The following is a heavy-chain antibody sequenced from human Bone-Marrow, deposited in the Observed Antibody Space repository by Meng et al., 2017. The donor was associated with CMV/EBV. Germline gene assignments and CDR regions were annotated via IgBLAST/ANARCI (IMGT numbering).Heavy chain of an antibody. CDR2: INHSGST. V-gene: IGHV4-34*01. J-gene: IGHJ4*02. Sequence: GSLRLSCAVYGGSFSSYYWSWIRQPPGKGLEWIGEINHSGSTNYNPSLKSRVTISVDTSKNQFSLKLSSVTAADTAVYYCARGDGNCIAGSCHPLDYWGQGALVTVSS. D-gene: IGHD2-15*01. CDR3: ARGDGNCIAGSCHPLDY. CDR1: GGSFSSYY.